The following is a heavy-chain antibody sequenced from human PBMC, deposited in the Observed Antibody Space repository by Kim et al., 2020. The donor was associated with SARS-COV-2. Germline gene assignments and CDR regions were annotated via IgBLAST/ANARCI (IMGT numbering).Heavy chain of an antibody. D-gene: IGHD4-17*01. J-gene: IGHJ4*02. CDR2: ISYDGSNK. CDR1: GFTFSSYA. Sequence: GGSLRLSCAASGFTFSSYAMHWVRQAPGKGLEWVAVISYDGSNKYYADSVKGRFTISRDNSKNTLYLQMNSLRAEDTAVYYCARDRFDWFSDYGDYVGFWGQGTLVTVSS. CDR3: ARDRFDWFSDYGDYVGF. V-gene: IGHV3-30*04.